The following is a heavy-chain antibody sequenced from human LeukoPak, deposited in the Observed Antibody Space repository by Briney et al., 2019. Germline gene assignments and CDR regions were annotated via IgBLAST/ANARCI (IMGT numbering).Heavy chain of an antibody. CDR3: ARGAAAGNEGFDY. V-gene: IGHV1-2*02. J-gene: IGHJ4*02. Sequence: ASVKVSCKTSGYIFTAYYVHWLRQAPGQGLEWMGWINPDTGGTNYAHNFQGRVTMTRDTSISTAYMELSRLRSDDTAVYYCARGAAAGNEGFDYWGQGTLVTVSS. D-gene: IGHD6-13*01. CDR2: INPDTGGT. CDR1: GYIFTAYY.